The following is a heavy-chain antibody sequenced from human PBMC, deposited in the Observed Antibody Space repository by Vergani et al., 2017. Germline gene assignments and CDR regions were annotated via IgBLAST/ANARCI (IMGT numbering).Heavy chain of an antibody. V-gene: IGHV3-11*05. CDR2: ISSSSSYT. Sequence: QVQLVESGGGLVKPGGSLRLSCAASGFTFSDYYMSWIRQAPGKGLEWVSYISSSSSYTNYADSVKGRFTISRDSAKNSLYLQMNSLRAEDTAVYYCARDHGGLIELVGAFDIWGQGTMVTVSS. D-gene: IGHD3-16*01. J-gene: IGHJ3*02. CDR3: ARDHGGLIELVGAFDI. CDR1: GFTFSDYY.